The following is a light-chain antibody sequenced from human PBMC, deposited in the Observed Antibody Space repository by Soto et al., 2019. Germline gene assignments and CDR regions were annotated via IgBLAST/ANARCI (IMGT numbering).Light chain of an antibody. J-gene: IGLJ1*01. Sequence: QSALTQPVSVSGSPGQSITISCTGTSSDVGGYNYVSWYQQHPGKAPKLMIYDVDHRPSGVSDRFSGSKSGNTASLTISGLQAEDEADYYCSSYTTGSTPFVFGIGTKLTVL. V-gene: IGLV2-14*01. CDR2: DVD. CDR1: SSDVGGYNY. CDR3: SSYTTGSTPFV.